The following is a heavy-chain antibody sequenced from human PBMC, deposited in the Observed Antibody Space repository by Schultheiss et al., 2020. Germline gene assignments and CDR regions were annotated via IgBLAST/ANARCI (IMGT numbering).Heavy chain of an antibody. D-gene: IGHD1-26*01. Sequence: GSLRLSCAASGFTFSSYAMSWVRQAPGKGLEWIGEINHSGSTNYNPSLKSRVTISVDTSKNQFSLKLRSVTAADTAVYYCATTESYIKASDYWGQGTLVTVSS. CDR3: ATTESYIKASDY. CDR1: GFTFSSYA. CDR2: INHSGST. J-gene: IGHJ4*02. V-gene: IGHV4-34*08.